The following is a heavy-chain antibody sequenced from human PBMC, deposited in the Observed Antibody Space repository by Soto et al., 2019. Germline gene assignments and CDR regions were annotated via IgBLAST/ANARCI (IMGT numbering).Heavy chain of an antibody. J-gene: IGHJ2*01. CDR3: ARDHTTMVRGGERGYFDL. V-gene: IGHV1-69*08. Sequence: QVQLVQSGAEVQKPGSSVKVSCKASGGTFSSYTISWVRQAPGQGLEWMGRIIPILGIANYAQKFQGRVTITADKSTSTAYMELSSLRAEDTAVYYCARDHTTMVRGGERGYFDLWGRGTLVTVSS. D-gene: IGHD3-10*01. CDR2: IIPILGIA. CDR1: GGTFSSYT.